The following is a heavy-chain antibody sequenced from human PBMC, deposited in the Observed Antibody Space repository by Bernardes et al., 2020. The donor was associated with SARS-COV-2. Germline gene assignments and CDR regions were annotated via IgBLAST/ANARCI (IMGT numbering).Heavy chain of an antibody. D-gene: IGHD1-26*01. CDR3: AREDRRIVGSTKGNVAFNI. CDR1: GYTFTSYF. CDR2: INPSGGST. V-gene: IGHV1-46*03. Sequence: ASMKVSCKASGYTFTSYFMHWVRQAPGQGLEWMGIINPSGGSTYKPQKFQDRVILTSDTSTSTVYMELSSLRSEDTAVYYCAREDRRIVGSTKGNVAFNIWGQGTMVTVSS. J-gene: IGHJ3*02.